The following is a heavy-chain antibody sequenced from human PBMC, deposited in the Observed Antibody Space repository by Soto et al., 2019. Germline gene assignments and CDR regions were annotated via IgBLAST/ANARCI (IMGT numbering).Heavy chain of an antibody. D-gene: IGHD1-1*01. Sequence: QVQLVDSGGGVVQPGRSLRLSCAASGFTFSSYGMHWVRQAPGKGLEWVTIISYDEINKYYADSVKGRFTISRDNSKNTLYLQMNSLRAEDTAVYYCAKSVYNWNDGFFDYWGQGTLVTVSS. CDR2: ISYDEINK. J-gene: IGHJ4*02. CDR1: GFTFSSYG. CDR3: AKSVYNWNDGFFDY. V-gene: IGHV3-30*18.